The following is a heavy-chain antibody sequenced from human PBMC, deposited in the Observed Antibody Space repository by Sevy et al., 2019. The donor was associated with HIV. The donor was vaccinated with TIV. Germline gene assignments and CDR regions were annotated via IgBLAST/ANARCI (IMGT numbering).Heavy chain of an antibody. V-gene: IGHV4-59*01. Sequence: SETLSLTCTVSGGSISSYYWSWIRQPPGKGLEWIGYIYYSGSTNYNPSLKSRVTISVDTSKNQFSLKLSSVTAADTAVYYCAREDRIAVASTEGRYYYYYMDVWGKGTTVTVSS. J-gene: IGHJ6*03. CDR2: IYYSGST. D-gene: IGHD6-19*01. CDR3: AREDRIAVASTEGRYYYYYMDV. CDR1: GGSISSYY.